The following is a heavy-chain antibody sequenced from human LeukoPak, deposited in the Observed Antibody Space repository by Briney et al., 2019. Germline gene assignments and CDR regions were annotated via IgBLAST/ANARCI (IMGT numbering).Heavy chain of an antibody. V-gene: IGHV4-59*01. CDR3: ARDLVGYCTNGVCHNWFDP. Sequence: SETLSLTCAVSGGSIDNYYWSWIRQPPGKGLEWIGYIYYSGSTNYSPSLKSRVTISVDTSKNQFSLKLSSVTAADTAVYYCARDLVGYCTNGVCHNWFDPWGQGTLVTVSS. CDR2: IYYSGST. D-gene: IGHD2-8*01. CDR1: GGSIDNYY. J-gene: IGHJ5*02.